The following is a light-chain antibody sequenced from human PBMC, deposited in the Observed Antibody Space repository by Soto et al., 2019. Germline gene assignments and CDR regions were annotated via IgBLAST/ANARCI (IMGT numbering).Light chain of an antibody. Sequence: DIKLSQSHSTLSASVGDRVTLTCLASQSVNRWLAWYQQKPGKAPKLLIYEASSLESGVPSRFGGSGSGTEFTLTISSLQPDDFAIYYCQQYNSYSWTFGQGTKVDIK. J-gene: IGKJ1*01. V-gene: IGKV1-5*03. CDR2: EAS. CDR1: QSVNRW. CDR3: QQYNSYSWT.